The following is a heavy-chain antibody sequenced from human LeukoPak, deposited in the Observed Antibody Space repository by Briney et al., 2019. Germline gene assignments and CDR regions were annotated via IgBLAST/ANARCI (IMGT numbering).Heavy chain of an antibody. J-gene: IGHJ4*02. CDR2: ITRSSIYI. CDR3: ARGRYDSSGSYSLFDY. V-gene: IGHV3-21*01. D-gene: IGHD3-22*01. Sequence: GGSLRLSCAASGFTFSSYSMNWVRQAPGKGLEWVSCITRSSIYIYYADSVKGRFTISRDNAKNSLYLQMNSLRAEDTAVYYCARGRYDSSGSYSLFDYWGQGTLVTVSS. CDR1: GFTFSSYS.